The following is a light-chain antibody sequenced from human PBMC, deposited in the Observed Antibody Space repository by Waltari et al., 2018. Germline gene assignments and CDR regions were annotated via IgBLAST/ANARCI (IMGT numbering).Light chain of an antibody. CDR1: ALLMQL. CDR3: QSADSTSTHVV. CDR2: KDT. Sequence: SYELTQPPSVSVSPGQTATTPCSGNALLMQLAFWYQQKPGPAPVLVTYKDTERPSGIPDRFSGSTSGTTVTLTISGVQAEDEADYYCQSADSTSTHVVFGGGTKLTVL. V-gene: IGLV3-25*03. J-gene: IGLJ2*01.